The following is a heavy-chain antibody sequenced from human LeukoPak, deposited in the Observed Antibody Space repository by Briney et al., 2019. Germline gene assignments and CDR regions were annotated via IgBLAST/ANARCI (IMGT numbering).Heavy chain of an antibody. V-gene: IGHV4-61*10. CDR3: ARRRVGAINWFDP. J-gene: IGHJ5*02. Sequence: SETLSLTCTVSGGSISSGSYYWSWIRQPAGKGLEWIGEINHSGSTNYNPSLKSRVTISVDTSKNQFSLKLSSVTAADTAVYYCARRRVGAINWFDPWGQGTLVTVSS. CDR1: GGSISSGSYY. CDR2: INHSGST. D-gene: IGHD1-26*01.